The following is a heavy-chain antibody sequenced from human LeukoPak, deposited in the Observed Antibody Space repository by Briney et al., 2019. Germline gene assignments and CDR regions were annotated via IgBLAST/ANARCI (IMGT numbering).Heavy chain of an antibody. J-gene: IGHJ4*02. D-gene: IGHD5-18*01. CDR3: ARGPWLVSDITSFDY. Sequence: PGGSLRLSCITSGFAFSTYGMHWGRQAPGKGLEWVALIWNDGSKTYHAESVKDRFTISRDNSQNTLYLQMNSLRHEDTAVYYCARGPWLVSDITSFDYWGQGTLVTVSS. CDR1: GFAFSTYG. CDR2: IWNDGSKT. V-gene: IGHV3-33*01.